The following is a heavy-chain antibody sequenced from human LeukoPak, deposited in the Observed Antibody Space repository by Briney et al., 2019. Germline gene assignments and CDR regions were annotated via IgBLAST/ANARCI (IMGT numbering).Heavy chain of an antibody. Sequence: GGSLRLSCAVSGFTFSGFWMSWSRQAPGKGLEWVASINSDGSESNYADVVKGRFTISRDNAKNSLYLQINSLRAEDTAVYYCARSSYSSSSSVWGQGTMVTVSS. CDR3: ARSSYSSSSSV. V-gene: IGHV3-7*03. CDR1: GFTFSGFW. J-gene: IGHJ3*01. D-gene: IGHD6-6*01. CDR2: INSDGSES.